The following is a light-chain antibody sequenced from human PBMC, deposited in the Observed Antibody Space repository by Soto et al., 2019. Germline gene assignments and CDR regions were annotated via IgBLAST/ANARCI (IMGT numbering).Light chain of an antibody. CDR2: DVT. J-gene: IGLJ3*02. CDR3: CSFAGKYSWV. V-gene: IGLV2-11*01. Sequence: QSALTQPRSVSGSPGQSVTISCTGTSSDVGGYNYVSWYQQHPGKAPKVIIYDVTKRPSGVPDRFSGSKSGDTASLTISGLQAEDEADYYCCSFAGKYSWVFGGGTQLTVL. CDR1: SSDVGGYNY.